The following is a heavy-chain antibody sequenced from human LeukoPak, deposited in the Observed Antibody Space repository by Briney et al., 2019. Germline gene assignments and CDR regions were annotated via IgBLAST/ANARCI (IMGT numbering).Heavy chain of an antibody. D-gene: IGHD3-3*01. CDR3: ASWGTIFLAAPGY. V-gene: IGHV3-21*01. Sequence: PGGSLRLSCAASGFTFSSYSMNWVRQAPGKGLEWVSSISSSSSYIYYADSVKGRFTISRDNAKNSLYLQMNSLRAEDTAVYYCASWGTIFLAAPGYWGQGTLVTVSS. CDR1: GFTFSSYS. CDR2: ISSSSSYI. J-gene: IGHJ4*02.